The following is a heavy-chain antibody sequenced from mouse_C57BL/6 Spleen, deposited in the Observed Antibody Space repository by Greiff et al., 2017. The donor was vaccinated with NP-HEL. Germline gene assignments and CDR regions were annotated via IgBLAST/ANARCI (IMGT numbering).Heavy chain of an antibody. D-gene: IGHD1-1*01. J-gene: IGHJ2*01. Sequence: QVQLQHPGAELVRPGSSVKLSCKASGYTFTSYWMHWVKQRPIQGLEWIGNIDPSDSETHYNQKFKDKATLTVDKSSSTAYMQLSSLTSEDSAVYYCARDYYGSIFDYWGQGTTLTVSS. V-gene: IGHV1-52*01. CDR1: GYTFTSYW. CDR3: ARDYYGSIFDY. CDR2: IDPSDSET.